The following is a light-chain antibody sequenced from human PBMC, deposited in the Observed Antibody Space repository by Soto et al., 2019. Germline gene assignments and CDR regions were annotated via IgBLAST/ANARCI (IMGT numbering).Light chain of an antibody. CDR3: QQFDDSVT. V-gene: IGKV3-20*01. CDR2: GAS. Sequence: EIVLTQSPGTLSWSPVERATLSCRASQSVSSRSLAWYQQKPGQAPRLLMYGASDRATGTPGRLSGSGSGTDFTLTISGLEPEDYPVYYCQQFDDSVTFGQGTRLEIK. J-gene: IGKJ5*01. CDR1: QSVSSRS.